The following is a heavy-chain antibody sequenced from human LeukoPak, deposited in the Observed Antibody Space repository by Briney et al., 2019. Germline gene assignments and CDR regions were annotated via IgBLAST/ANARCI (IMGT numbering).Heavy chain of an antibody. CDR3: ARHESKRSVAPPDY. CDR1: GGSISSYY. V-gene: IGHV4-59*08. D-gene: IGHD2-21*01. CDR2: IYYSGST. Sequence: TSETLSLTCTVSGGSISSYYWSWIRQPPGKGLEWIGYIYYSGSTNYNPSLKSRVTISVDTSKNQFSLKLSSVTAADTAVYYCARHESKRSVAPPDYWGQGTLVTVSS. J-gene: IGHJ4*02.